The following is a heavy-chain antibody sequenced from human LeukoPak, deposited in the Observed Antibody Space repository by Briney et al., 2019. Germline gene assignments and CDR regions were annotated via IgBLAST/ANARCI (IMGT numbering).Heavy chain of an antibody. CDR1: GGSISSYY. CDR3: ARDLVGYGDYVKGKYYYYMDV. D-gene: IGHD4-17*01. V-gene: IGHV4-59*01. CDR2: IYYSGST. Sequence: PSETLSLTCTVSGGSISSYYWSWIRQPPGTGLEWIGYIYYSGSTTSNPSLKSRVTISVDTSKNQFSLKLSSVTAADTAVYYCARDLVGYGDYVKGKYYYYMDVWGKGTTVTVSS. J-gene: IGHJ6*03.